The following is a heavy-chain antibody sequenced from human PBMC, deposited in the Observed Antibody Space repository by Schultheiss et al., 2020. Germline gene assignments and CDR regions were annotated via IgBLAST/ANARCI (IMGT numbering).Heavy chain of an antibody. CDR2: IYYSGGT. CDR1: GGSISSNTYY. V-gene: IGHV4-39*01. J-gene: IGHJ4*02. CDR3: ARFAQWSGLDY. Sequence: SETLSLTCSVSGGSISSNTYYWAWIRQPPGEGLEWIGSIYYSGGTYYSPSLKSRVTISMDTSKNQFSLKLSSVTAADTAVYYCARFAQWSGLDYWGQGTLVTVSS. D-gene: IGHD3-3*01.